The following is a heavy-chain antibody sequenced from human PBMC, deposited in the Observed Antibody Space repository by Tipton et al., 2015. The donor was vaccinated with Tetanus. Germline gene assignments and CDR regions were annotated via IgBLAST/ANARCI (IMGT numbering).Heavy chain of an antibody. D-gene: IGHD1-20*01. CDR2: IYHSGSA. V-gene: IGHV4-39*01. Sequence: TLSLTCIVSGASMSGSGHYGAWVRQSPGKGLEWIGYIYHSGSAYYKPSLKSRVTIPVDTSKNQFSLNLNSVTAADTTVYYCARRRFTWNRGGFDIWGQGTTVTVSS. CDR3: ARRRFTWNRGGFDI. CDR1: GASMSGSGHY. J-gene: IGHJ3*02.